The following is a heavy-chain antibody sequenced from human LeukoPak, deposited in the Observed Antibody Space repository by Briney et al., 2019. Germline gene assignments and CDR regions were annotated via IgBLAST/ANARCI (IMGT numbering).Heavy chain of an antibody. Sequence: SETLSRTCTVSGGSISSYYWSWIRQPPGKGLEWIGYIYYSGSTNYNPSLKSRVTISVDTSKNQFSLKLSSVTAADTAVYYCARERRSSGWYRLLAFDIWGQGTMVTVSS. CDR1: GGSISSYY. J-gene: IGHJ3*02. CDR2: IYYSGST. V-gene: IGHV4-59*01. D-gene: IGHD6-19*01. CDR3: ARERRSSGWYRLLAFDI.